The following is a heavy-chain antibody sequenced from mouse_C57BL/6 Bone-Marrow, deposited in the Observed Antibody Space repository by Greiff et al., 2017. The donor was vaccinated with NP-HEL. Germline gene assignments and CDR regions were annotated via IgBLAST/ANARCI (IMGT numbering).Heavy chain of an antibody. CDR3: ARSHLGFAY. CDR1: GFTFSSYG. CDR2: ISSGGSYT. J-gene: IGHJ3*01. V-gene: IGHV5-6*01. Sequence: EVQLVESGGDLVKPGGSLKLSCAASGFTFSSYGMSWVRQTPDKRLEWVATISSGGSYTYYPDSVKERFTISRDNAKNTLYLQMSSLKSEDTAMYYCARSHLGFAYWGQGTLVTVSA.